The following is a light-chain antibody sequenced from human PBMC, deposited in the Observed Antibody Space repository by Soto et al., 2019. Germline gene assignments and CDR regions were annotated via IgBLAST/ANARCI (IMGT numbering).Light chain of an antibody. CDR1: QSISSF. J-gene: IGKJ5*01. CDR3: QQHYHWPRIT. CDR2: DGS. Sequence: EIVLTQSPPTLSLSPGERATLSCRASQSISSFLAWYQQRPGPAPRLLISDGSNRATVIPARFSGSGSGTDFTLTIASRGPEDFAVYDCQQHYHWPRITFGQGTLLEIK. V-gene: IGKV3-11*01.